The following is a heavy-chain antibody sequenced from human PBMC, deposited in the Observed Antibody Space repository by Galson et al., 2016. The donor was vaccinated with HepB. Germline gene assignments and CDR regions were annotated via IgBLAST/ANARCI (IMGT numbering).Heavy chain of an antibody. CDR1: GFSLSSYW. D-gene: IGHD3-22*01. J-gene: IGHJ5*02. V-gene: IGHV3-7*03. Sequence: SLRLSCAASGFSLSSYWMSWVRQAPGKGLEWVASIDQSESERDYVDSVKGRLTISRDNAKNALYLQMNSLRVEDTAVYHCVRKRYYYENKKGWFDLWGQGALVTVSS. CDR3: VRKRYYYENKKGWFDL. CDR2: IDQSESER.